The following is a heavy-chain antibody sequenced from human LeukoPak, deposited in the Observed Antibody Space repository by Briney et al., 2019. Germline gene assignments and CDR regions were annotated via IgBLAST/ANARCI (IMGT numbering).Heavy chain of an antibody. D-gene: IGHD2-2*01. CDR2: ISGSGGST. J-gene: IGHJ4*02. CDR3: AKVLSPAASWLYFDY. V-gene: IGHV3-23*01. Sequence: GGSLRLSCAASGFTFSSYAMSWVHQAPGKGLEWVSAISGSGGSTYYADSVKGRFTISRDNSKNTLYLQMNSLRAEDTAVYYCAKVLSPAASWLYFDYWGQGTLVTVSS. CDR1: GFTFSSYA.